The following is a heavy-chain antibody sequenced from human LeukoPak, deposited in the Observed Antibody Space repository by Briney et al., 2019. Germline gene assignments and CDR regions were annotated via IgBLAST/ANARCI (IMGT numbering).Heavy chain of an antibody. D-gene: IGHD3-22*01. V-gene: IGHV3-48*01. CDR3: ARDSLTTGGMDV. J-gene: IGHJ6*02. Sequence: PGGSLRLSCAASGFTFSSYSMNWVRQAPGKGLEWVSYISSSSTIYYADSVKGRFTISRDNAKNSLYLQMNSLRAEDTAVYYCARDSLTTGGMDVWGQGTTVTVSS. CDR1: GFTFSSYS. CDR2: ISSSSTI.